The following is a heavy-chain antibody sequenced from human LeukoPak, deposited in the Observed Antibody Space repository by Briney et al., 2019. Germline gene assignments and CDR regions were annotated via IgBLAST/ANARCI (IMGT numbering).Heavy chain of an antibody. CDR3: VRHEAGYSSGWYVY. V-gene: IGHV4-59*01. CDR2: IYYSGST. J-gene: IGHJ4*02. CDR1: GGSISNYY. Sequence: KPSETLSLTCTVSGGSISNYYWSWVRQPPGKGLEWIGYIYYSGSTSYNPSLKSRVTISVDTSKNQFSLKLSCVTAADTAVYYCVRHEAGYSSGWYVYWGQGTLVTVSS. D-gene: IGHD6-19*01.